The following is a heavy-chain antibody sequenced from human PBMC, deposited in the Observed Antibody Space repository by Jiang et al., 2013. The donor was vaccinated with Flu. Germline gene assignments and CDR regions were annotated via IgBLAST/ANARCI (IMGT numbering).Heavy chain of an antibody. V-gene: IGHV6-1*01. Sequence: GLVKPSQTLSLTCAISGDSVSSNSAAWNWIRQSPSRGLEWLGRTYYRSKWYNDYAVSVKSRITINPDTSKNQFSLQLNSVTPEDTAVYYCARDNPRIRGSSWNGMDVWGQGTTVTVSS. D-gene: IGHD6-13*01. J-gene: IGHJ6*02. CDR3: ARDNPRIRGSSWNGMDV. CDR2: TYYRSKWYN. CDR1: GDSVSSNSAA.